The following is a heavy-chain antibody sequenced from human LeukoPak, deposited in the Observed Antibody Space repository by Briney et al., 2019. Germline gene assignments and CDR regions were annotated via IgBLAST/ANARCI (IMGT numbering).Heavy chain of an antibody. CDR3: ARLAAGTWSYDY. V-gene: IGHV4-39*01. CDR2: LYYSGRT. J-gene: IGHJ4*02. Sequence: SETLSLTCSVSGGSMSSSSHYWGWVRHPPGKELQWIGSLYYSGRTFYTPSLESRVTMSIDTSNNQFSLRMSSVTAADTAVYYCARLAAGTWSYDYWGQGSLVTVSS. D-gene: IGHD6-25*01. CDR1: GGSMSSSSHY.